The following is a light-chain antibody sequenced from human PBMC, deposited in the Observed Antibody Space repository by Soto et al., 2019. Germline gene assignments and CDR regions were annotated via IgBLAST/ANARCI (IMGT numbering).Light chain of an antibody. J-gene: IGKJ5*01. V-gene: IGKV1-39*01. CDR3: QQSYSSPTT. CDR1: QSISNY. CDR2: AAS. Sequence: DIQMTQSPSSLSASVGDRVTISCRASQSISNYLIWYQHKPGKAPKLLIYAASTLQSAVPSRFSGSGSGTDFILTISSLQPEDFATYYCQQSYSSPTTFGQGTRLEIK.